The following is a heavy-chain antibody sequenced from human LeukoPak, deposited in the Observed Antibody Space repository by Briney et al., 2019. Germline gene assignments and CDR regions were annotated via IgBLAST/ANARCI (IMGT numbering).Heavy chain of an antibody. D-gene: IGHD6-19*01. V-gene: IGHV3-11*01. CDR2: ISNSGSTI. CDR1: GFTFSDYY. CDR3: AKGFAVAGYHFDS. Sequence: GGSLRLSCAASGFTFSDYYMSWVRQVPGKGLEWVSYISNSGSTIYYADSVKGRFTVSRDNAMNSLYLQMNSLRAGDTAIYYCAKGFAVAGYHFDSWGRGALVSVSS. J-gene: IGHJ4*02.